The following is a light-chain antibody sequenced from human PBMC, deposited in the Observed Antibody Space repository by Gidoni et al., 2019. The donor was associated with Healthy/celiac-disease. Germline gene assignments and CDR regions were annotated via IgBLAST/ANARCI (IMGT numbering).Light chain of an antibody. V-gene: IGKV1-39*01. CDR2: AAS. CDR1: QSISSY. Sequence: DIQMTQSPSSLSASVGDRVTITCRASQSISSYLNWYQQKPGKAPKLLIYAASSLQSGVPSSFSGSGSGTDFNLTISSLQPEDFATYYCQQSYSTPPYTFGQGTKLEIK. CDR3: QQSYSTPPYT. J-gene: IGKJ2*01.